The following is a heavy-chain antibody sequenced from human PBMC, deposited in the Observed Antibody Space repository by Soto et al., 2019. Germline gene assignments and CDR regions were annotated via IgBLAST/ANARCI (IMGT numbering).Heavy chain of an antibody. CDR2: ISYDGSNK. CDR3: ARDQSSSWYGPPERPSNLQYYYYGMDV. V-gene: IGHV3-30-3*01. J-gene: IGHJ6*02. Sequence: PGGSLRLSCAASGFTFSSYAMHWVRQAPGKGLEWVAVISYDGSNKYYADSVKGRFTISRDNSKNTLYLQMNSLRAEDTAMYYCARDQSSSWYGPPERPSNLQYYYYGMDVWGQGTTVTVSS. CDR1: GFTFSSYA. D-gene: IGHD6-13*01.